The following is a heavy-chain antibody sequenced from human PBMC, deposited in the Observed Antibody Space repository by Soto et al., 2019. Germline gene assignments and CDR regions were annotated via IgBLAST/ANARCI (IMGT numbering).Heavy chain of an antibody. Sequence: EVQLVESGGGLVRPGGSLRLSCAASGLAFRSFLMSWVRQAPGGGLEWVANINQDGRDTYYSDSVRDRVTISRDNAAKSLLMHMNSLGAEDTAVYDCATYHDDEGESYRHRYWGEGTLVTVSS. D-gene: IGHD3-16*01. V-gene: IGHV3-7*01. CDR2: INQDGRDT. J-gene: IGHJ4*02. CDR1: GLAFRSFL. CDR3: ATYHDDEGESYRHRY.